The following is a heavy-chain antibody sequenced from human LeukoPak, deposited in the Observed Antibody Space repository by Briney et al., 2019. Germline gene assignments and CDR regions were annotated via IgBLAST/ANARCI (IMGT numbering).Heavy chain of an antibody. D-gene: IGHD5-12*01. J-gene: IGHJ6*03. CDR2: ISSSSSTI. V-gene: IGHV3-48*01. CDR3: ARDFGYVGDYMDV. CDR1: GFTFSSYS. Sequence: GSLRLPCAASGFTFSSYSMNWVRQAPGKGLEWVSYISSSSSTIYYAASVKGRFTISRDNAKNSLYLQMNSLRAEDTAVYYCARDFGYVGDYMDVWGKGTTVTVSS.